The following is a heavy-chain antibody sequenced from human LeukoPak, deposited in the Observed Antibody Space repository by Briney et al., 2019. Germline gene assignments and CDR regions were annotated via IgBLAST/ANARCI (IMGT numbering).Heavy chain of an antibody. J-gene: IGHJ3*02. D-gene: IGHD3-10*01. CDR3: AGGFRGNTGDAFDI. CDR1: GGSISSGGYS. V-gene: IGHV4-30-2*01. Sequence: PSETLSLTCAVSGGSISSGGYSWSWIRQPPGKGLEWIGYIYHSGSTNYNPSLKSRVTMSVDTSKNQFSLKLSSVTAADTAVYYCAGGFRGNTGDAFDIWGQGTMVTVSS. CDR2: IYHSGST.